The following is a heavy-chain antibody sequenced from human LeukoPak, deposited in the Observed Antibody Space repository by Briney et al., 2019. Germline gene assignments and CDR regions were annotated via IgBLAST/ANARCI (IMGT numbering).Heavy chain of an antibody. Sequence: PGGSLRLSCAASGFTVSSNYLNWVRQAPGKGLEWVSIIYSGGSTFYADSVKGRFTISRDNSKNTLYLQMNSLRAEDTAVYYCAAWLPPIDYWGQGTLVTVSS. CDR3: AAWLPPIDY. V-gene: IGHV3-66*01. CDR1: GFTVSSNY. D-gene: IGHD5-12*01. J-gene: IGHJ4*02. CDR2: IYSGGST.